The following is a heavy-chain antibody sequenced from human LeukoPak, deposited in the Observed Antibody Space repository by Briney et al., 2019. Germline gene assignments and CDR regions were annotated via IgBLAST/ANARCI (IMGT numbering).Heavy chain of an antibody. CDR2: ISSSSSYI. D-gene: IGHD2-2*01. CDR1: GFTFSSYS. Sequence: PGGSLRLSCAASGFTFSSYSMNWVRQAPGKGLEWVSSISSSSSYIYYADSVKGRFTISRDNAKNSLYLQMNSLRAEDTAVYYCARVRSTSSPEGFDLWGQGTLVTVSS. J-gene: IGHJ5*02. V-gene: IGHV3-21*01. CDR3: ARVRSTSSPEGFDL.